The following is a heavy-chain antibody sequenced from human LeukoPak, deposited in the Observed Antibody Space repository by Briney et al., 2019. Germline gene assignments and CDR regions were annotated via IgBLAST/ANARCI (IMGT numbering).Heavy chain of an antibody. CDR2: MNPNSGNT. J-gene: IGHJ5*02. V-gene: IGHV1-8*01. Sequence: GASVKGSCKASGYTFTSYDINWVRQATGQGLEWMVWMNPNSGNTAYAQKSQGRVTMTRNTSISTAYMELSSLRSEDTAVYYCARVPWAARGVTPYNWFDPWGQGTLVTVSS. CDR3: ARVPWAARGVTPYNWFDP. CDR1: GYTFTSYD. D-gene: IGHD3-10*01.